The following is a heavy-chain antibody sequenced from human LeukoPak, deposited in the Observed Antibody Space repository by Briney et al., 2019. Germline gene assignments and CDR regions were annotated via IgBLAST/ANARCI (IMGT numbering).Heavy chain of an antibody. D-gene: IGHD3-10*01. Sequence: SETLSLTCAVYGGSFSGYYWSWIRQSPGTGLEWIGEINQGGSTNYNPSLMSRVSISANSSNNHFSLRLSSVTAADTAVYYCARGWYNYGSKTDSWGQGTLVTVSS. CDR3: ARGWYNYGSKTDS. J-gene: IGHJ5*01. CDR2: INQGGST. V-gene: IGHV4-34*01. CDR1: GGSFSGYY.